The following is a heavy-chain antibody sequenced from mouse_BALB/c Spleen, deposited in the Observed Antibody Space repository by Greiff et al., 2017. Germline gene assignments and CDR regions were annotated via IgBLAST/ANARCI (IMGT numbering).Heavy chain of an antibody. CDR3: ARDYSY. V-gene: IGHV5-9-3*01. CDR2: ISSGGSYT. J-gene: IGHJ3*01. D-gene: IGHD1-1*01. Sequence: EVQVVESGGGLVKPGGSLKLSCAASGFTFSSYAMSWVRQTPEKRLEWVATISSGGSYTYYPDSVKGRFTISRDNPKNTLFLQMTSLRSEDTAMYYCARDYSYWGQGTLVTVSA. CDR1: GFTFSSYA.